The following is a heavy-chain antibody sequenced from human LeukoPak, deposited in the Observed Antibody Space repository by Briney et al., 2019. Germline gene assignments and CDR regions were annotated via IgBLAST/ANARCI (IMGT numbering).Heavy chain of an antibody. J-gene: IGHJ4*02. CDR1: GGSISSGDYY. CDR3: ARATDVYSFDY. Sequence: SETLSLTCTVSGGSISSGDYYWSWIRQPPGKGLEWIGYIYYSGRTYYNPSLKSRVTISVDTSKNQFSLKLSSVTAADTAVYYCARATDVYSFDYWGQGTLVTVSS. V-gene: IGHV4-30-4*01. CDR2: IYYSGRT.